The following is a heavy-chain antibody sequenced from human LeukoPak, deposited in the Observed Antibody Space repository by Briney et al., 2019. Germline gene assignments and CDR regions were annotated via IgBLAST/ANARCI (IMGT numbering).Heavy chain of an antibody. D-gene: IGHD2-2*01. CDR3: ARVYCSSTSCYGGYYFDY. CDR1: GGSISSYY. V-gene: IGHV4-59*01. J-gene: IGHJ4*02. CDR2: IYYSGST. Sequence: SETLSLTCTVSGGSISSYYWSWIRQPPGKGLEWIGYIYYSGSTNCNPSLKSRVTISVDTSKYQFSLKLSSVTAADTAVYYCARVYCSSTSCYGGYYFDYWGQGTLVTVSS.